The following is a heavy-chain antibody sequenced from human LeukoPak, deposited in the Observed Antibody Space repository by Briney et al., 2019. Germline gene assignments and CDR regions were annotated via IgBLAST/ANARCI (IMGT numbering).Heavy chain of an antibody. Sequence: ASVKVSCKASGYTFTSYGISCVRQAPGHGLEWMGWISAYNGNTNYAQKLQGRVTMTTDKSTSTAYMELRSLRSDDTAVYYCASWHYYYMDVWGKGTTVTISS. CDR1: GYTFTSYG. CDR3: ASWHYYYMDV. J-gene: IGHJ6*03. V-gene: IGHV1-18*01. CDR2: ISAYNGNT.